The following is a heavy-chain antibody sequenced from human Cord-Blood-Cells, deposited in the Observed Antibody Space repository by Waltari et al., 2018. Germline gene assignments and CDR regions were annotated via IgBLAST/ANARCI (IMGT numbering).Heavy chain of an antibody. CDR1: GYTFTSYA. J-gene: IGHJ4*02. Sequence: QVQLVQSGAEVKKPGASVKVSCKASGYTFTSYAMHWVRQAPGQRLEWMGWINAGNGNTKYSQKFQGRVTITRAKSASTAYMELSSLRSEDTAVYYCARVGKWELLEYWGQGTLVTVSS. CDR3: ARVGKWELLEY. V-gene: IGHV1-3*01. D-gene: IGHD1-26*01. CDR2: INAGNGNT.